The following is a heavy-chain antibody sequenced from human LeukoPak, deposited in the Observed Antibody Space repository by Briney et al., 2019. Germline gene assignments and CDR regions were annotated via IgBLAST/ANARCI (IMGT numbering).Heavy chain of an antibody. CDR3: ARGDSSSGYRSRHFDY. V-gene: IGHV4-34*01. J-gene: IGHJ4*02. Sequence: SETLSLTCAVYGGSFSGYYWSWIRQPPGKGLEWIGEINHDGSANYNPSLKSRVTISVDTSKNQFSLKLSSVTAADTAVYYCARGDSSSGYRSRHFDYWGQGTLVTVSS. D-gene: IGHD3-22*01. CDR1: GGSFSGYY. CDR2: INHDGSA.